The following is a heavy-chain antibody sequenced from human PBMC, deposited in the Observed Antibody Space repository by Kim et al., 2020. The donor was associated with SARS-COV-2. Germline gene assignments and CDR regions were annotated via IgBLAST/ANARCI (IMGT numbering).Heavy chain of an antibody. Sequence: ASVKVSCKASGYTFTSYDINWVRQATGQGLEWMGWMNPNSGNTGYAQKFQGRVTMTRNTSISTAYMELSSLRSEDTAVYYCARGPGGYYGSGSYHSPVLDYGMDVWGQGTTVTVSS. CDR1: GYTFTSYD. D-gene: IGHD3-10*01. V-gene: IGHV1-8*01. CDR2: MNPNSGNT. J-gene: IGHJ6*02. CDR3: ARGPGGYYGSGSYHSPVLDYGMDV.